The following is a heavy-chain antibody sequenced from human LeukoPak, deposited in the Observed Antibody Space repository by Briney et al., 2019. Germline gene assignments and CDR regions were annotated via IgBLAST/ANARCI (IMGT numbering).Heavy chain of an antibody. CDR3: ARGGRYCSSTSCYVSCDY. CDR1: GFTFSSYA. D-gene: IGHD2-2*01. Sequence: GGSLTLSCAASGFTFSSYAMHWVRQAPGKGLEWVAFISYDGSNKYYADSVKGRFTISRDNSKNTLYLQMNSLRAEDTAVYYCARGGRYCSSTSCYVSCDYWGQGTLVTVSS. J-gene: IGHJ4*02. V-gene: IGHV3-30*04. CDR2: ISYDGSNK.